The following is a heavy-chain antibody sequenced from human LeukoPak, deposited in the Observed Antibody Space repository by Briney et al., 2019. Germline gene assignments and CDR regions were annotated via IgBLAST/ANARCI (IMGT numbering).Heavy chain of an antibody. CDR2: ISSSSSYI. CDR3: AGELERRRGYFDY. CDR1: GFTFSSYS. J-gene: IGHJ4*02. D-gene: IGHD1-1*01. Sequence: GGSLRLSCAASGFTFSSYSMNWVRQAPGKGLEWVSSISSSSSYIYYADSVRGRFTISRDNAKNSLYLQMNSLRAEDTAVYYCAGELERRRGYFDYWGQGTPVTVSS. V-gene: IGHV3-21*01.